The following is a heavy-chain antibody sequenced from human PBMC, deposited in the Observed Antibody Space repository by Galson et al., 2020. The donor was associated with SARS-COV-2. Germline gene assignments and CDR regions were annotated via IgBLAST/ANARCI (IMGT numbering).Heavy chain of an antibody. Sequence: GESLKISCKASGYTFSSHYIYWVRQAPGQGLEWMGWIYPNSGGTNYAQKFQGRVTMTRDTSISTAYMELSRLRSDDTAVYYCARALRYSSSPVDYWGQGTLVTVSS. CDR1: GYTFSSHY. D-gene: IGHD6-13*01. CDR2: IYPNSGGT. J-gene: IGHJ4*02. V-gene: IGHV1-2*02. CDR3: ARALRYSSSPVDY.